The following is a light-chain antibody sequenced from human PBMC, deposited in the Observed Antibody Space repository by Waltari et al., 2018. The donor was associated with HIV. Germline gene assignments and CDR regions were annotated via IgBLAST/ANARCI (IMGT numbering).Light chain of an antibody. V-gene: IGLV2-14*03. Sequence: HSVLTQPASMSGSLGQSLTIHCLGSSHDVGGFIFVSWYQQSPDKAPRLVIYDVSNRPSGVSGRFSGSKSGSAASLTISGLQPEDEADYYCCSYSSSGTVLFGGGTRLTVL. J-gene: IGLJ2*01. CDR2: DVS. CDR1: SHDVGGFIF. CDR3: CSYSSSGTVL.